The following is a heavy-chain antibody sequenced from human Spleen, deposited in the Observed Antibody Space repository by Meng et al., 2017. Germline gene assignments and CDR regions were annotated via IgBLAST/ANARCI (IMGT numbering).Heavy chain of an antibody. J-gene: IGHJ5*02. Sequence: GGSLRLSCAASGFTFSDYYMSWVRQAPGKGLEWVSSIGSSSDYIWYADSVKGRFTISRDNAKDSLYLQMNSLRGEDTAVYYCSKDGGGSLFDPWGQGTLVTVSS. CDR2: IGSSSDYI. V-gene: IGHV3-21*01. CDR1: GFTFSDYY. D-gene: IGHD1-26*01. CDR3: SKDGGGSLFDP.